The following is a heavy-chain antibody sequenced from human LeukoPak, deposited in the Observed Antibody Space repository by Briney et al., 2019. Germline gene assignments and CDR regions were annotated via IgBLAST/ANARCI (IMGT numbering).Heavy chain of an antibody. Sequence: PGGSLRLSCSASGFTFSSYAMHWVRQAPGKGLEYVSAISSNGGSTYYADSVKGRFTISRDDSKNTLYLQMSSLRAEDTAVYYCVKGITPYSSGPTADYWGQGTLVTVSS. J-gene: IGHJ4*02. CDR3: VKGITPYSSGPTADY. CDR1: GFTFSSYA. V-gene: IGHV3-64D*06. D-gene: IGHD6-19*01. CDR2: ISSNGGST.